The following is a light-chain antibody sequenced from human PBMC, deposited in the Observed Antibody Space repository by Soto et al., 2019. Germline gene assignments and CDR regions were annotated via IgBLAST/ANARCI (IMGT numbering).Light chain of an antibody. CDR3: CSWGVV. CDR1: SSDVGSYNL. V-gene: IGLV2-23*01. Sequence: QSALTQPASVSGSPGQSITISCTGTSSDVGSYNLVSWYQQHPGKAPKLMIYEGSKRPSGVSNRFSGSKSGNTASLTISGLQAEDEADYYCCSWGVVFGGGTKLTVL. J-gene: IGLJ2*01. CDR2: EGS.